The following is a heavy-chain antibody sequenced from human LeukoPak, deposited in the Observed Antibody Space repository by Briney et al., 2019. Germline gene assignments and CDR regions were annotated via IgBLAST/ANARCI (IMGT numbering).Heavy chain of an antibody. CDR1: GFTFSSYW. Sequence: GGSLRLSCAASGFTFSSYWMHWVRQAPGKGLVWVSRINSDGSSTSYADSVKGRFTISRDNSKNTLYLQMNSLRAEDTAVYYCAKEFAYGGYVDHGMDVWGQGTTVTVSS. CDR2: INSDGSST. D-gene: IGHD5-12*01. V-gene: IGHV3-74*01. J-gene: IGHJ6*02. CDR3: AKEFAYGGYVDHGMDV.